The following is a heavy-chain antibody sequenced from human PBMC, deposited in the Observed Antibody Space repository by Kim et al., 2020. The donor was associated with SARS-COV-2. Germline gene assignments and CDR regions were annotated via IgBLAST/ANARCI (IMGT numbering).Heavy chain of an antibody. CDR3: AKTYYDILTGSLLGVSETITDAFDS. D-gene: IGHD3-9*01. J-gene: IGHJ3*02. CDR1: GFTFSSYA. CDR2: IYSGGSST. Sequence: GGSLRLSCAASGFTFSSYAMSWVRQAPGKGLEWVSIIYSGGSSTYYADSVKGRFTISRDNSKNTLYLQMNSLRAEDTAVYYCAKTYYDILTGSLLGVSETITDAFDSWGQGTMVTVSS. V-gene: IGHV3-23*03.